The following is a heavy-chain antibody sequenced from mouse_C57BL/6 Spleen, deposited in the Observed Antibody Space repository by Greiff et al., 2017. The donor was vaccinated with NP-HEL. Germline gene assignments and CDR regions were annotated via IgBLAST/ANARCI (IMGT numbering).Heavy chain of an antibody. Sequence: QVQLQQPGAELVRPGSSVKLSCKASGYTFTSYWMHWVKQRPIQGLEWIGNIDPSDSETHYNQKFKDKATLTVDKSSSTAYMQLSSLTSEDSAVYYCARKGYDYVYAMDYWGQGTSVTVSS. CDR3: ARKGYDYVYAMDY. J-gene: IGHJ4*01. V-gene: IGHV1-52*01. CDR1: GYTFTSYW. D-gene: IGHD2-4*01. CDR2: IDPSDSET.